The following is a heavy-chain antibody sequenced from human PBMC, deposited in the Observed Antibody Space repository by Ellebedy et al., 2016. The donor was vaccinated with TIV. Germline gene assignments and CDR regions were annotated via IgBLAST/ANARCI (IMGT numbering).Heavy chain of an antibody. J-gene: IGHJ5*02. D-gene: IGHD6-13*01. CDR1: GGSISSSSYY. Sequence: SETLSLTXTVSGGSISSSSYYWGWIRQPPGKGLEWIGSIYYSGSTYYNPSLKSRVTISVDTSKNQFSLKLSSVTAADTAVYYCARDTESSSSWYGDWFDPWGQGTLVTVSS. V-gene: IGHV4-39*07. CDR2: IYYSGST. CDR3: ARDTESSSSWYGDWFDP.